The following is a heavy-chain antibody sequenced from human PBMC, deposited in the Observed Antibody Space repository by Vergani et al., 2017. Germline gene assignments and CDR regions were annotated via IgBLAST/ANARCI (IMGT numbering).Heavy chain of an antibody. CDR3: AKDDSSGWYGYFQH. CDR2: ISWDGGST. J-gene: IGHJ1*01. CDR1: GFTFDDYT. Sequence: EVQLVESGGGLVKPGGSLRLSCAASGFTFDDYTMHWVRQAPGKGLEWVSLISWDGGSTYYADSVKGRFTISRDNSKNSLYLQMNSLRTEDTALYYCAKDDSSGWYGYFQHWGQGTLVTVSS. D-gene: IGHD6-19*01. V-gene: IGHV3-43*01.